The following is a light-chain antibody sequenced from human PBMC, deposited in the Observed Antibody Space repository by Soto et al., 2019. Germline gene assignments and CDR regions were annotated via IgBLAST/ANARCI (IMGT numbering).Light chain of an antibody. CDR1: DTDIGGCNY. CDR2: EVN. Sequence: QSALAQPASLAGSPGQSIPVSCTGTDTDIGGCNYVSWYQQHPGQAPKLILFEVNNRPSGVSNRFSGSKSDNTASLTISGLPAEDEADYYCSSYTSSRTHVLGSWTKVTVL. CDR3: SSYTSSRTHV. J-gene: IGLJ1*01. V-gene: IGLV2-14*01.